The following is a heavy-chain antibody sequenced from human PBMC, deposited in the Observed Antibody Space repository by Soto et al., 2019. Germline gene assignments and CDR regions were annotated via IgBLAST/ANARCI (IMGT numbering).Heavy chain of an antibody. J-gene: IGHJ4*02. CDR2: IYYSGST. Sequence: SETLSLTCTVSGGSISSGGYYWSWIRQHPGKGLEWIGYIYYSGSTYYNPSLKSRVTISVDTSKNQFSLKLSSVTAADTAVYYCATQWTSGNFFDYWGQGTLVTVSS. CDR3: ATQWTSGNFFDY. V-gene: IGHV4-31*03. CDR1: GGSISSGGYY. D-gene: IGHD6-19*01.